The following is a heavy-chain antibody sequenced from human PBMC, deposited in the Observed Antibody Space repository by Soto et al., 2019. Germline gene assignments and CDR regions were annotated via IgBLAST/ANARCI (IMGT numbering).Heavy chain of an antibody. CDR2: IYYSGDT. V-gene: IGHV4-30-4*01. CDR3: ARDGPPSALAGGDYYYYGLDV. J-gene: IGHJ6*02. D-gene: IGHD6-19*01. CDR1: AGYISSGDCY. Sequence: SLTCTVSAGYISSGDCYWSWIRQPPGKGLEWIGYIYYSGDTYYNPSLKSRLTISVDTSKNQFSLKLYSVTAADTAVYYCARDGPPSALAGGDYYYYGLDVWCSGTTVT.